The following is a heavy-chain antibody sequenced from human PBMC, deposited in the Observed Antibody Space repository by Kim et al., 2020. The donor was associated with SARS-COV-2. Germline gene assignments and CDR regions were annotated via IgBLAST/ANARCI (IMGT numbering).Heavy chain of an antibody. Sequence: GGSLRLSCAASGFTFSDHYMDWVRQAPGKGLEWVGRTRNKANSYTTEYAASVKGRFTISRDDSKNSLYLQMNSLKTEDTAVYYCASKGGSPPDYGMDVWGQGTTVTVSS. D-gene: IGHD2-15*01. CDR3: ASKGGSPPDYGMDV. CDR1: GFTFSDHY. V-gene: IGHV3-72*01. CDR2: TRNKANSYTT. J-gene: IGHJ6*02.